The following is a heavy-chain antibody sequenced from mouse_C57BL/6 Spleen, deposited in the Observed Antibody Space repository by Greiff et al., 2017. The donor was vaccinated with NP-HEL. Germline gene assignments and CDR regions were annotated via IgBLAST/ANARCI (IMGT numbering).Heavy chain of an antibody. J-gene: IGHJ3*01. CDR2: ISGGGGNT. D-gene: IGHD4-1*01. Sequence: EVMLVESGGGLVKPGGSLKLSCAASGFTFSSYTMSWVRQTPEKRLEWVATISGGGGNTYYPDSVKGRFTISRDNAKNTLYLQMSSLRSEDTALYYCARQETGRFAYWGQGTLVTVSA. CDR1: GFTFSSYT. CDR3: ARQETGRFAY. V-gene: IGHV5-9*01.